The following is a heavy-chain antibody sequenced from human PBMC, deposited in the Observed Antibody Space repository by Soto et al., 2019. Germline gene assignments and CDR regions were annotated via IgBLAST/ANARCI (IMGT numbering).Heavy chain of an antibody. CDR3: AIDTMTGYYKRTHDFDI. D-gene: IGHD3-9*01. V-gene: IGHV1-69*06. CDR2: IIPIFGTA. CDR1: GGTFSSYA. J-gene: IGHJ3*02. Sequence: SVKVSCLASGGTFSSYAISWVRQAPGQGLEWMGGIIPIFGTANYAHKFQGRVTITADKSTSTAYMELSSLRSEDTAASSCAIDTMTGYYKRTHDFDIWGQGTMVTVSS.